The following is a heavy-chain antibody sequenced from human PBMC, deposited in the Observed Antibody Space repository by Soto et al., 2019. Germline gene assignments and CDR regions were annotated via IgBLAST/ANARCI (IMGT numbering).Heavy chain of an antibody. Sequence: SQTLSLTCTVAGDSISSYYWSWIRQPPGKGLEWIGYIYYSGSTNYNPSLKSRVTISVDTPKNQLSLKLTSVTAADTAVYYCARGVATIGPWGQGTLVTVSS. V-gene: IGHV4-59*01. J-gene: IGHJ5*02. D-gene: IGHD5-12*01. CDR2: IYYSGST. CDR1: GDSISSYY. CDR3: ARGVATIGP.